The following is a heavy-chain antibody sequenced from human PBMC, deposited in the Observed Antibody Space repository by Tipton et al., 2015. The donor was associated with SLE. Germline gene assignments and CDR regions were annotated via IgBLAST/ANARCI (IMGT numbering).Heavy chain of an antibody. CDR3: ARLSPLAGWYYFDY. CDR2: IFHSGRT. CDR1: GGSISSDY. J-gene: IGHJ4*02. D-gene: IGHD3-9*01. Sequence: TLSLTCTVSGGSISSDYWTWIRQPPGKGLEWIGYIFHSGRTSHNPSLGSRVTISVDTSKNQFSLKVNSVTAADTAVYYCARLSPLAGWYYFDYWGQGTLVTVSS. V-gene: IGHV4-59*01.